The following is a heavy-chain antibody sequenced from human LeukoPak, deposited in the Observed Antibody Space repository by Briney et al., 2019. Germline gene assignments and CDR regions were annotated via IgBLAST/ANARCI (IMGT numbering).Heavy chain of an antibody. CDR1: GFTFSGYW. J-gene: IGHJ4*02. CDR2: IEQDGSEK. Sequence: GGSLRLSCAASGFTFSGYWMSWVRQAPGKGLEWVASIEQDGSEKYYVDSVKGRITISRDNAKNSLFLQMNSLRAEDTALYYCARESKGLAYFDYWGQGTLVTVSS. D-gene: IGHD2-15*01. V-gene: IGHV3-7*01. CDR3: ARESKGLAYFDY.